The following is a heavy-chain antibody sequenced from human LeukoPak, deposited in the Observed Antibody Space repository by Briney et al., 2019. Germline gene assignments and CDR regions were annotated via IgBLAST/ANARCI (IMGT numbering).Heavy chain of an antibody. Sequence: SETLSLTCAVYGGSFSGYYWSWIRQPPGKGLEWIGEINHSGSTNYNPSLKSRVTISVDTSKNQFSLKLSPVTAADTAVYYCARGRSWVGATPHYGMDVWGQGTTVTVSS. V-gene: IGHV4-34*01. D-gene: IGHD1-26*01. J-gene: IGHJ6*02. CDR3: ARGRSWVGATPHYGMDV. CDR2: INHSGST. CDR1: GGSFSGYY.